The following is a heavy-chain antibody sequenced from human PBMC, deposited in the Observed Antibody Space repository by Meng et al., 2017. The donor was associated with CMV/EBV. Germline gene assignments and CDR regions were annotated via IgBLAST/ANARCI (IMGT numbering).Heavy chain of an antibody. CDR1: GGSFSGYY. CDR3: ARGGGGEWELLHYFDY. CDR2: INHSGST. J-gene: IGHJ4*02. D-gene: IGHD1-26*01. Sequence: QVQLQQLGAGLLKPSGALSLTCAVYGGSFSGYYWSWIRQPPGKGLEWIGEINHSGSTNYNPSLKSRVTISVDTSKNQFSLKLSSVTAADTAVYYCARGGGGEWELLHYFDYWGQGTLVTVSS. V-gene: IGHV4-34*01.